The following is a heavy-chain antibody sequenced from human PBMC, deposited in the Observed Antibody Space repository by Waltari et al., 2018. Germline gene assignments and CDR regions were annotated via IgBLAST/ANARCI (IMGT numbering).Heavy chain of an antibody. CDR3: ATDISVLSPFS. CDR1: GFIFRRCD. J-gene: IGHJ5*02. CDR2: IRSDGSKK. V-gene: IGHV3-30*02. D-gene: IGHD3-9*01. Sequence: QVRLVESGGGLVPPGGSLRLSCAASGFIFRRCDMHWVRQAPGKGLEWLTRIRSDGSKKFYADSVKDRITISRDNSKNILFLQMDGLRAEDTAIYYCATDISVLSPFSWGPGILVTVSS.